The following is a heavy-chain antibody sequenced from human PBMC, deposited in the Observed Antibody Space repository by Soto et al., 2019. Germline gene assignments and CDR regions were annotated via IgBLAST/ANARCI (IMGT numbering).Heavy chain of an antibody. CDR3: ARDSDSYYYDSSFFYGIGV. CDR1: GYPFSGSS. V-gene: IGHV1-2*02. CDR2: INPNSGGT. D-gene: IGHD3-22*01. Sequence: ASLKSRYAESGYPFSGSSMHWVRQAPGQGLEWMGWINPNSGGTNYAQKFQGRVTMTRDTSISTAYMELSRLRSDDTAVYYCARDSDSYYYDSSFFYGIGV. J-gene: IGHJ6*01.